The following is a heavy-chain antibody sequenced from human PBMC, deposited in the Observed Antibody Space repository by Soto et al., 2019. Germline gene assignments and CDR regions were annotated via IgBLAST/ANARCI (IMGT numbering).Heavy chain of an antibody. CDR3: ARDIGYCSGGSCYNWFDP. CDR1: GYTFTSYA. V-gene: IGHV1-3*01. Sequence: GASVKVSCKGSGYTFTSYAMHWVRQAPGQRLEWMGWINAGNGNTKYSQKFQGRVTITRDTSASTAYMELSSLRSEDTAVYYCARDIGYCSGGSCYNWFDPWGQGTLVTVSS. CDR2: INAGNGNT. D-gene: IGHD2-15*01. J-gene: IGHJ5*02.